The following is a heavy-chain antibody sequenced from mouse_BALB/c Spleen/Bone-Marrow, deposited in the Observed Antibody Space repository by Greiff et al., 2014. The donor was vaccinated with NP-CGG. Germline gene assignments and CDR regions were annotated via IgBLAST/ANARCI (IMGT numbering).Heavy chain of an antibody. J-gene: IGHJ3*01. V-gene: IGHV14-3*02. CDR3: AAYYYGSSQFAH. Sequence: EVQLQQSGAELVKPGASVKLSCTASGFNIKDTYMHWVKQRPEQGLEWIGRIDPANGNTKYDPKFQGKATITADTSSNTAYLQLSSLTSEDTAVYYCAAYYYGSSQFAHWGQGTLVTVSA. D-gene: IGHD1-1*01. CDR1: GFNIKDTY. CDR2: IDPANGNT.